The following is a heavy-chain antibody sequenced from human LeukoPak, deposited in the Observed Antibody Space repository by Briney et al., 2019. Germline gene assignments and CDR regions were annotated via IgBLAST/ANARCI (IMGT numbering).Heavy chain of an antibody. Sequence: SETLSLTCTVSGGSISSYYWSWIRQPPGKGLEWIGYIYYSGSTNYNPSLKSRVTISVDTSKNQFSLKLSSVTAADTALYYYARGTAMVKTHPFDYWGQGTLVTVSS. J-gene: IGHJ4*02. D-gene: IGHD5-18*01. V-gene: IGHV4-59*01. CDR3: ARGTAMVKTHPFDY. CDR2: IYYSGST. CDR1: GGSISSYY.